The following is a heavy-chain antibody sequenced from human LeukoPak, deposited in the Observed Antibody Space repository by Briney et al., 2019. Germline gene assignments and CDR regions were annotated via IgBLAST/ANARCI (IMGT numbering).Heavy chain of an antibody. D-gene: IGHD3-22*01. CDR2: ISYDGSNK. J-gene: IGHJ4*02. Sequence: GGSLRLSCAASGFSFSSYAMHWVRQAPGKGLEWVAVISYDGSNKYYADSVKGRFTISRDNSKNTLYLQMNSLRAEDTAVYYCARGWDYYDSSGYWNDYWGQGTLVTVSS. CDR1: GFSFSSYA. CDR3: ARGWDYYDSSGYWNDY. V-gene: IGHV3-30-3*01.